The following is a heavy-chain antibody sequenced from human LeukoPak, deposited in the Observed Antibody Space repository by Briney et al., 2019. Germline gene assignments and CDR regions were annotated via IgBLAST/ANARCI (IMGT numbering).Heavy chain of an antibody. CDR1: GGSISSHY. J-gene: IGHJ6*03. CDR2: IYYSGST. D-gene: IGHD6-13*01. Sequence: SETLSLTCTVSGGSISSHYWSWIRQPPGKGLEWIGYIYYSGSTNYNPSLKSRVTISVDTSKNQFSLKLSSVTAADTAVYYCARGLSAAGTVYMDVWGKGTTVTVSS. V-gene: IGHV4-59*11. CDR3: ARGLSAAGTVYMDV.